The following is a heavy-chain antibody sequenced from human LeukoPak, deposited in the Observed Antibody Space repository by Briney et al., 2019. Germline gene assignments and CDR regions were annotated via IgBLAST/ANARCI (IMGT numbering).Heavy chain of an antibody. CDR3: YCAVEEY. Sequence: GGSLRLSCATSGFTFSSYWMSWVRQAPGKGLEWVANIKQDGSEKNYVDSVKGRFTISRDDAKNSLYLQMNSLRAEDTAVYYCYCAVEEYWGQGTLVTVSS. CDR1: GFTFSSYW. V-gene: IGHV3-7*01. J-gene: IGHJ4*02. D-gene: IGHD2-15*01. CDR2: IKQDGSEK.